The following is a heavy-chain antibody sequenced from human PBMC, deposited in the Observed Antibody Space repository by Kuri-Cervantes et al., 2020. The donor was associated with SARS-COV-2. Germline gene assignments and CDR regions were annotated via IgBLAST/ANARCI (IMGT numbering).Heavy chain of an antibody. D-gene: IGHD3-22*01. CDR2: INPNSGGT. V-gene: IGHV1-2*02. Sequence: ASVKVSCKASGYTFTGYYMHWVRQAPGQGLEWMGWINPNSGGTNYAQKFQGRVTMTRDTSISTAYMELSRLRSDDTAVYYCARFRITMRGSDPWGQGTLVTVSS. J-gene: IGHJ5*02. CDR1: GYTFTGYY. CDR3: ARFRITMRGSDP.